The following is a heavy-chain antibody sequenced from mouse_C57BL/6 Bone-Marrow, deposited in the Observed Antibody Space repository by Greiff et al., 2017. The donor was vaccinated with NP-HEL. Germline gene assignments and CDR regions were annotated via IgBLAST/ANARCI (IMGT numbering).Heavy chain of an antibody. D-gene: IGHD2-4*01. Sequence: EVQLVESGGGLVKPGGSLKLSCAASGFTFSDYGMHWVRQAPEKGLEWVAYISSGSSTIYYADTVKGRFTISRDNAKNTLFLQRTSLRSEDTAMYYCARNDYDPAWFAYWGQGTLVTVSA. V-gene: IGHV5-17*01. CDR1: GFTFSDYG. J-gene: IGHJ3*01. CDR2: ISSGSSTI. CDR3: ARNDYDPAWFAY.